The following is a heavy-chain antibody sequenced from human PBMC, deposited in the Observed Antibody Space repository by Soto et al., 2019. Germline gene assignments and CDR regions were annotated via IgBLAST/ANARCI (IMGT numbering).Heavy chain of an antibody. CDR1: GGSISSSSYY. D-gene: IGHD6-13*01. Sequence: PSETLSLTCTVSGGSISSSSYYWGWIRQPPGKGLEWIGSIYYSGSTYYNPSLKSRVTISVDTSKNQFSLKLSSVTAADTAVYYCARRFSSSWYTYYYYGMDVWGQGTTVTVSS. CDR2: IYYSGST. J-gene: IGHJ6*02. V-gene: IGHV4-39*01. CDR3: ARRFSSSWYTYYYYGMDV.